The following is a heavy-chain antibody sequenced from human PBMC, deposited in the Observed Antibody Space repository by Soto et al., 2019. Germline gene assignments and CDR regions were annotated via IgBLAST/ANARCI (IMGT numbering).Heavy chain of an antibody. CDR1: GYSFTSYN. CDR2: IDPSSGDT. J-gene: IGHJ5*01. V-gene: IGHV1-46*01. Sequence: QVQLVQPGAEVRKPGASMKLSCKASGYSFTSYNIHWVRQAPGHGLAWMGLIDPSSGDTTYEPNFQGRLTMTSDTSTSTVDMELRTLRYEDTAIYFCARGYFDSRGYYPVWFDSWGQGTLVTVTS. CDR3: ARGYFDSRGYYPVWFDS. D-gene: IGHD3-22*01.